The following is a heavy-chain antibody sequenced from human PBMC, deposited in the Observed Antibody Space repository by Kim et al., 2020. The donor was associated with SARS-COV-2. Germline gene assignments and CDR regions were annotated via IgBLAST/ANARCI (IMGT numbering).Heavy chain of an antibody. J-gene: IGHJ3*02. CDR3: ARDPQPIETRSAFDI. CDR1: GGTFSSYA. V-gene: IGHV1-69*13. D-gene: IGHD1-26*01. CDR2: IIPIFGTA. Sequence: SVKVSCKASGGTFSSYAISWVRQAPGQGLEWMGGIIPIFGTANYAQNFQGRVTITADESTSTAYMELSSLRSEDTAVYYCARDPQPIETRSAFDIWGQGTMVTVSS.